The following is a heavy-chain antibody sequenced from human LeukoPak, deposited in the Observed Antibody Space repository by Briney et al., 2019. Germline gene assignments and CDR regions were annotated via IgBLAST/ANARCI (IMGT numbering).Heavy chain of an antibody. CDR1: GFTFISYS. Sequence: PGGSLRLSCAASGFTFISYSMNWVRQAPGKGLEWVAVISYDGSNKYYADSVKGRFTISRDNSKNTLYLQMNSLRAEDTAVYYCATHSSPDYWGQGTLVTVSS. CDR2: ISYDGSNK. D-gene: IGHD6-19*01. CDR3: ATHSSPDY. V-gene: IGHV3-30*03. J-gene: IGHJ4*02.